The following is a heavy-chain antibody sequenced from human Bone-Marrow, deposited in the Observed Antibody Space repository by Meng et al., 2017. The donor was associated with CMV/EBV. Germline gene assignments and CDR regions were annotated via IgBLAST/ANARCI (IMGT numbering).Heavy chain of an antibody. CDR3: ARDLIISERRRYYYGSGLPDV. Sequence: GESLKISCAASGFTFSSYDMHWVRQATGKGLEWVSAIGTAGDTYYPGSVKGRFTISRENAKNSLYLQMNSLRAGDTAVYYCARDLIISERRRYYYGSGLPDVWGQGTTVTVSS. V-gene: IGHV3-13*01. CDR1: GFTFSSYD. J-gene: IGHJ6*02. D-gene: IGHD3-10*01. CDR2: IGTAGDT.